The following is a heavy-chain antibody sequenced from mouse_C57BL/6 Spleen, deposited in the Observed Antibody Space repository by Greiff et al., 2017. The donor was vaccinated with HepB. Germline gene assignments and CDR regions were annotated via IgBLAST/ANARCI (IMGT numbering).Heavy chain of an antibody. CDR2: IDPSDSYT. Sequence: VQLQQPGAELVMPGASVKLSCKASGYTFTSYWMHWVKQRPGQGLEWIGEIDPSDSYTNYNQKFKGKSTLTVDKSSSTAYMQLSSLTSEDSAVYYCARLAQGRYYAMDYWGQGTSVTVSS. J-gene: IGHJ4*01. CDR3: ARLAQGRYYAMDY. V-gene: IGHV1-69*01. D-gene: IGHD3-2*02. CDR1: GYTFTSYW.